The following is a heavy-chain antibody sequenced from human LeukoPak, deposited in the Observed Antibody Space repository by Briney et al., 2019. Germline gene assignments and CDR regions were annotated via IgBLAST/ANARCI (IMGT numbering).Heavy chain of an antibody. J-gene: IGHJ4*02. V-gene: IGHV3-48*03. CDR3: ARDKGFSGPLD. Sequence: GGSLRLSCAVSGFTFNYYEMNWVRQAPGKGLEWVSYISRTGSNIYYADSVKGRFTISRDNAKNSLYLQMNSLRADDTAVYYCARDKGFSGPLDWGQGTLVTVSS. D-gene: IGHD2-15*01. CDR2: ISRTGSNI. CDR1: GFTFNYYE.